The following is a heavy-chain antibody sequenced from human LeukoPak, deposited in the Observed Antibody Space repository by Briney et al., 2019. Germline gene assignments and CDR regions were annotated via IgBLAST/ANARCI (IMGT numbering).Heavy chain of an antibody. V-gene: IGHV1-2*02. CDR3: ARGALRSIYYYYMDV. CDR1: GYTFTGYY. J-gene: IGHJ6*03. CDR2: INPNSGGT. D-gene: IGHD6-13*01. Sequence: ASVKVSCKASGYTFTGYYMHWVRQAPGQGLEWMGWINPNSGGTNYAQKFQGRVTMTRDTSISTAYMELSGLRSDDTAVYYCARGALRSIYYYYMDVWGKGTTVTVSS.